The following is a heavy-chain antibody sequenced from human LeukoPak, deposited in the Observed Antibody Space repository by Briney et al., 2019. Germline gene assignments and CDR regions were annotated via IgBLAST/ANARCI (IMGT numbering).Heavy chain of an antibody. Sequence: GESLKISCKGSGYSFTSYWIGWVRQMPGKGLEWMGIIYPGGSDTRYSPSFQGQVTISADKSISTAYLQWSSLQASHTAMYYCARASGFGGVIAHYWGQGTLVTVSS. CDR2: IYPGGSDT. V-gene: IGHV5-51*01. J-gene: IGHJ4*02. CDR1: GYSFTSYW. CDR3: ARASGFGGVIAHY. D-gene: IGHD3-16*02.